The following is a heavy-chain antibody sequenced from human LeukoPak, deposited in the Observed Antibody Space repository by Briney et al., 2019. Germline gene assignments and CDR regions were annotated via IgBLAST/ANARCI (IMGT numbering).Heavy chain of an antibody. CDR3: ARDTTMTDIVVVVAAQGDFDY. V-gene: IGHV1-69*04. CDR1: GYTFTSYY. D-gene: IGHD2-15*01. Sequence: ASVKVSCKASGYTFTSYYMHWVRQAPGQGLEWMGRIIPILGIANYAQKFRGRVTITADKSTSTAYMELSSLRSEDTAVYYCARDTTMTDIVVVVAAQGDFDYWGQGTLVTVSS. J-gene: IGHJ4*02. CDR2: IIPILGIA.